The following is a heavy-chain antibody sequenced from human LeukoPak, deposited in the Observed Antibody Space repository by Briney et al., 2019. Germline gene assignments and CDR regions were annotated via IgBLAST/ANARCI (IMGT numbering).Heavy chain of an antibody. CDR2: INHSGST. Sequence: SETLSLTCAVYGGSFSGYYWSWIRQAPGKGLEWIGEINHSGSTNYNPSLKGRVTISVDTSKNQFSLKLSSVTAADTAVYYCARGYSSSAERALGYWGQGTLVTVSS. D-gene: IGHD6-6*01. CDR3: ARGYSSSAERALGY. V-gene: IGHV4-34*01. CDR1: GGSFSGYY. J-gene: IGHJ4*02.